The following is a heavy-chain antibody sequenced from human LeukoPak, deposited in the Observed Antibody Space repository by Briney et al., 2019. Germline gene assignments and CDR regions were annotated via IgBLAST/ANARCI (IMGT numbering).Heavy chain of an antibody. J-gene: IGHJ6*02. CDR2: IYPGDSDT. D-gene: IGHD6-13*01. CDR3: ARVPSSSWSDYYYYYGMDV. V-gene: IGHV5-51*01. Sequence: GESLTISCKGSGYSFTSYWIGWVRQMPGKGLEWMGIIYPGDSDTRYSPSFQGQVTISADKSISTAYLQWSSLKASDTAMYYCARVPSSSWSDYYYYYGMDVWGQGTTVTVSS. CDR1: GYSFTSYW.